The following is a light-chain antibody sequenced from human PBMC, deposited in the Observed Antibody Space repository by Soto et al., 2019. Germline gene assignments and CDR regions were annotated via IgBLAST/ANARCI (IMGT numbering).Light chain of an antibody. CDR3: QQYNSYPWT. V-gene: IGKV1-5*03. CDR2: EAS. J-gene: IGKJ1*01. CDR1: QSISSW. Sequence: DIQMTQSPSTLSASVGDRVTITCRASQSISSWLAWYQQRPGKAPKLLIYEASIFESGVPSRFSGSGSGTQFTLIISSLQPDDFATYYCQQYNSYPWTFSQGTNVEIK.